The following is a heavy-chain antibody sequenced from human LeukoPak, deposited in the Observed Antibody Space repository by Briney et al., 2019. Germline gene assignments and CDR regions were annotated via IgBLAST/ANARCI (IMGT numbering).Heavy chain of an antibody. J-gene: IGHJ5*02. D-gene: IGHD3-22*01. CDR3: ARYYYDSSGYPGWFDP. CDR2: ISAYNGNT. Sequence: ASVKVSCKASGYTFTSYGISWVRQAPGQGLEWMGWISAYNGNTNYAQKLQGGVTMTTDTSTSTAYMELRSLRSDDTAVYYCARYYYDSSGYPGWFDPWGQGTLVTVSS. V-gene: IGHV1-18*01. CDR1: GYTFTSYG.